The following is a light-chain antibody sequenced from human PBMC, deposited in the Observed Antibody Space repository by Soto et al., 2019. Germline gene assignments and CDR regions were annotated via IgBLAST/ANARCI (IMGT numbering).Light chain of an antibody. V-gene: IGKV1-33*01. J-gene: IGKJ5*01. CDR1: QDIRKS. Sequence: DIQMTQSPSSLSASVGDRVTITCQASQDIRKSLNWYQQKPGKAPKLLIYDASNLEAGVPSRFGGGGSGTHFTFPISSLQAEDVATYYCLHYANLPPIAFGQGTRLDIK. CDR2: DAS. CDR3: LHYANLPPIA.